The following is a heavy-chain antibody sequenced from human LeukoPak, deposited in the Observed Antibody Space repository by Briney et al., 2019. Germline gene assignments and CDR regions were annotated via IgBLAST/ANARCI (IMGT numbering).Heavy chain of an antibody. Sequence: ASVKVSCKASGYTFSDYYMHWVRQAPGQGLEWMGWINPNSGGTNYAQKFQGRVTMTRDTSISTAYMELSRLRSDDTAVYYCARDQAVLLWFGELVGFDPWGQGTLVTVSS. CDR1: GYTFSDYY. V-gene: IGHV1-2*02. J-gene: IGHJ5*02. D-gene: IGHD3-10*01. CDR3: ARDQAVLLWFGELVGFDP. CDR2: INPNSGGT.